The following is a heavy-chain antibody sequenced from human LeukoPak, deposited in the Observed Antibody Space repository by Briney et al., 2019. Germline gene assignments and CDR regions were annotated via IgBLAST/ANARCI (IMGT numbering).Heavy chain of an antibody. CDR2: IYSGGST. D-gene: IGHD3-10*01. CDR3: ASRRYGSGSYYENGFDY. CDR1: GFTVSSNY. Sequence: GSLRLSCAASGFTVSSNYMSWVRQAPGKGLEWVSVIYSGGSTYYADSVKGRFTISRDNSKNTLYLQMNSLRAEDTAVYYCASRRYGSGSYYENGFDYWGQGTLVTVSS. V-gene: IGHV3-53*01. J-gene: IGHJ4*02.